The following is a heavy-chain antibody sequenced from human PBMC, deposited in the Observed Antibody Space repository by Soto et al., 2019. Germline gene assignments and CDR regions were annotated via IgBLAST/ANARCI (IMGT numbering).Heavy chain of an antibody. CDR2: IYWDGDK. J-gene: IGHJ5*02. CDR3: AHRATMTIFGLIIDNGIWFGP. CDR1: GFSLSTSGAA. Sequence: QINLIESGPTLVKPTQTLTLTCTFSGFSLSTSGAAVGWVRQPPGRALEWLALIYWDGDKRYNASLGNRLTITKDTSMNQVVLTLTNVDPADTATYYCAHRATMTIFGLIIDNGIWFGPWGQGTRVIVSS. D-gene: IGHD3-3*01. V-gene: IGHV2-5*02.